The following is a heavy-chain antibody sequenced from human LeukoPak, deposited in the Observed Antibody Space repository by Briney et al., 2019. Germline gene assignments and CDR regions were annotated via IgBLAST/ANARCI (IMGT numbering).Heavy chain of an antibody. D-gene: IGHD3-22*01. J-gene: IGHJ4*02. V-gene: IGHV3-15*01. Sequence: GGSLRLSCAASGFTFSNAWMSWVRQAPGKGLEWLGRIKSKTDGGTTGYAAPVKGRFTISRDDSKNTLYLQMNSLKTEDTAVYYCTTADYYDSSGYSWGQGTLVTVSS. CDR1: GFTFSNAW. CDR3: TTADYYDSSGYS. CDR2: IKSKTDGGTT.